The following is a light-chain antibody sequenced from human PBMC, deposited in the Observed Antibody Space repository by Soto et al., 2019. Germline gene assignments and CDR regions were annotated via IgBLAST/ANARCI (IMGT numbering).Light chain of an antibody. CDR2: GAS. CDR3: QHFGSSRWT. CDR1: QNVSSNY. V-gene: IGKV3-20*01. J-gene: IGKJ1*01. Sequence: PGARARLCCRTGQNVSSNYLAWYQQKPGQAPQVLIYGASSRATGIPYRISGSGSGTDFTLSISRLEPEDFALYYCQHFGSSRWTFGQGTKVDIK.